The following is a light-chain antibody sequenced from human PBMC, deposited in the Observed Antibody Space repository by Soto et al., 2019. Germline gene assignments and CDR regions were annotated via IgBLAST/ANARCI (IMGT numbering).Light chain of an antibody. J-gene: IGLJ1*01. V-gene: IGLV2-14*01. CDR2: EVS. Sequence: QSVLTQPASVSGSPGQSITISCTGTSSDVGGYDYVSWHQQHPGKAPKLMIYEVSNRPSGVSNRFSGSKSGNTASLTISGLQAEDEADYYCSSYTSSSTAIVFGTGTKVTVL. CDR1: SSDVGGYDY. CDR3: SSYTSSSTAIV.